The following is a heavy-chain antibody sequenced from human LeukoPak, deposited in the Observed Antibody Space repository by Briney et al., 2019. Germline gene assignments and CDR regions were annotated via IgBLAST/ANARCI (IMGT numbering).Heavy chain of an antibody. V-gene: IGHV3-9*03. Sequence: GGSLRLSCAASGFTFSSYSMNWVRQAPGKGLEWVSGISWNSGSIGYAESVKGRFTISRDNAKNSLYLQMNSLKPEDMALYYCAKDIATTVTTGKPGFDYWGQGTLVTVSS. CDR3: AKDIATTVTTGKPGFDY. D-gene: IGHD4-17*01. CDR1: GFTFSSYS. CDR2: ISWNSGSI. J-gene: IGHJ4*02.